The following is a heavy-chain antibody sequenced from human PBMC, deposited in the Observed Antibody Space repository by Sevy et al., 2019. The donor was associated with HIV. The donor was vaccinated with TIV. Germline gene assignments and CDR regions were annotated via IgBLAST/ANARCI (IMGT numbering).Heavy chain of an antibody. CDR3: AKCLYTSIVADYYYYMDV. CDR1: GFTFSSYA. D-gene: IGHD3-16*01. Sequence: GGSLRLSCAASGFTFSSYATSWVRQAPGKGLEWVSTISGSGDNTFYADSAKGRFTISRDNSKNTLYLQMNSLRAEDTAVYYCAKCLYTSIVADYYYYMDVWGKGTTVTVSS. J-gene: IGHJ6*03. CDR2: ISGSGDNT. V-gene: IGHV3-23*01.